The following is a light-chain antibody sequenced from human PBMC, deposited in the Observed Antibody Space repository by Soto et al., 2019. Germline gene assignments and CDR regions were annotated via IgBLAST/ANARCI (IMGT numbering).Light chain of an antibody. CDR3: QQHGQWPIT. V-gene: IGKV3-15*01. CDR2: GAS. J-gene: IGKJ5*01. Sequence: EILMTQSPGPVSLSPGEVATLFCRASQSVRTKLAWYQQRAGQAPRLLMYGASTRATGIPDRFSGSGSGTEFTLTISSLQPEDFATYYCQQHGQWPITFGQGTRLENK. CDR1: QSVRTK.